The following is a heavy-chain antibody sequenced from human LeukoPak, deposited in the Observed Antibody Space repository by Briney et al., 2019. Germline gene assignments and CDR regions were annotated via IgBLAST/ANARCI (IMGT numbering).Heavy chain of an antibody. D-gene: IGHD2-21*01. J-gene: IGHJ4*02. CDR2: ISYDARVT. CDR3: AKDLATKYCADY. V-gene: IGHV3-30*18. Sequence: GGSLRLSCAASGFAFSTDAMHWVRQAPGKGLEWVTFISYDARVTYYAESVRGRFTISRDNSNNMLYLQMNNLRAEDTAVYYCAKDLATKYCADYWGQGTLVTVSS. CDR1: GFAFSTDA.